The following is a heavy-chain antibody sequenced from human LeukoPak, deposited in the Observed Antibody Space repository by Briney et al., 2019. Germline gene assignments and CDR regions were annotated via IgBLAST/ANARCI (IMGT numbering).Heavy chain of an antibody. CDR3: AREPVSTNGYYYYYGMDV. D-gene: IGHD2-8*01. V-gene: IGHV1-8*01. CDR1: GCTFTSYD. CDR2: MNPNSGNT. Sequence: ASVKVSCKASGCTFTSYDINWVRQATGQGLEWMGWMNPNSGNTGYAQKFQGRVTMTRNTSISTAYMELSSLRSEDTAVYYCAREPVSTNGYYYYYGMDVWGQGTTVTVSS. J-gene: IGHJ6*02.